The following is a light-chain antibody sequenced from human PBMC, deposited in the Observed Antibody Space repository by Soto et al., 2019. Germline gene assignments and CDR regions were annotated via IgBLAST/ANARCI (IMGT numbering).Light chain of an antibody. Sequence: QSALTQPASVSGSPGQSITISCTGTSSDVGGYNYVSWYQQHPGKAPKLMIYEVSNRPSGVSNSFSGSKSGNTASLTIYGLQAEDEAAYYCSSYTSSSTYVFGNVTKVTVL. V-gene: IGLV2-14*01. CDR3: SSYTSSSTYV. CDR2: EVS. J-gene: IGLJ1*01. CDR1: SSDVGGYNY.